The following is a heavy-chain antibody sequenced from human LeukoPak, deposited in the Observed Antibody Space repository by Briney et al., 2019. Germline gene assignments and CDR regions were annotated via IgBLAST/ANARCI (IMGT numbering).Heavy chain of an antibody. V-gene: IGHV1-2*02. CDR3: ARALGHCSGGSCGLDP. CDR2: INPNSGGT. D-gene: IGHD2-15*01. J-gene: IGHJ5*02. CDR1: GYTFTDYY. Sequence: ASVKVSCKASGYTFTDYYMHWVRQAPGQGLEWMGWINPNSGGTNYAQKFQGRVTMTRDTSFSTAYMELSRLRSDDTAVYYCARALGHCSGGSCGLDPWGQGTLVTVSS.